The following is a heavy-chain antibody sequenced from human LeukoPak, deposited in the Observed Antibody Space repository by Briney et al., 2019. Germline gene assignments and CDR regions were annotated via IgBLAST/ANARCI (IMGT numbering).Heavy chain of an antibody. D-gene: IGHD2-2*01. V-gene: IGHV4-39*01. J-gene: IGHJ3*02. Sequence: SETLSLTCTVSGGSISSSSYYWGWIRQPPGKGLEWIGNIYYSGSTYYNPSLRSRVTISVDTSKNQFSLNLSSVTAADTAVYYCATYCSSTSCPDDAFDIWGQGTMVTVSS. CDR3: ATYCSSTSCPDDAFDI. CDR1: GGSISSSSYY. CDR2: IYYSGST.